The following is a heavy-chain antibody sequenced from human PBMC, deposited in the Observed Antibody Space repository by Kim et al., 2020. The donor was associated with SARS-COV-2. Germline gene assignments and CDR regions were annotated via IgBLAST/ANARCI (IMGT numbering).Heavy chain of an antibody. CDR2: IIPIFGTA. CDR1: GGTFSSYA. J-gene: IGHJ6*02. D-gene: IGHD6-6*01. CDR3: ASLVYSSSSSYYYYGMDV. Sequence: SVKVSCKASGGTFSSYAISWVRQAPGQGLEWMGGIIPIFGTANYAQKFQGRVTITADESTSTAYMELSSLRSEDTAVYYCASLVYSSSSSYYYYGMDVWGQGTTVTVSS. V-gene: IGHV1-69*13.